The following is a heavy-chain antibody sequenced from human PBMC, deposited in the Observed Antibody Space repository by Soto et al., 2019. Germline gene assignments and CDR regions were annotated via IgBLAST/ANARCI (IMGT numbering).Heavy chain of an antibody. D-gene: IGHD2-15*01. V-gene: IGHV1-69*01. CDR2: IIPIFGTA. Sequence: QVQLVQSGAEVKKPGSSVKVSCKASGGTFSSYAISWVRQAPGQGLEWMGGIIPIFGTANYAQKFQGRVTITADESTSTADMELSSLRSEDTAVYYCARPNLSCSGGSCYLNEYYYYGMDVWGQGTTVTVSS. CDR3: ARPNLSCSGGSCYLNEYYYYGMDV. CDR1: GGTFSSYA. J-gene: IGHJ6*02.